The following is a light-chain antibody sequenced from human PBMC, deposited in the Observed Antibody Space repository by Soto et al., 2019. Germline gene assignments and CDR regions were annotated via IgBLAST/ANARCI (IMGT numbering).Light chain of an antibody. CDR1: QTVNIN. V-gene: IGKV1-39*01. CDR2: TAS. Sequence: DIQMTQSPSSLSAYVGDRVTITCRASQTVNINLNWYQQKPGKAPKLLIYTASSLHSGVSSRFSGSGSGTDFTLTISSLQPEDFATYYCQQSITTPTFGQGTRLEIE. J-gene: IGKJ2*01. CDR3: QQSITTPT.